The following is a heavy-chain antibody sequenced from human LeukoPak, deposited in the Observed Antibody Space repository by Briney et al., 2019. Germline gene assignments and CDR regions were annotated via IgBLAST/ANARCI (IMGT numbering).Heavy chain of an antibody. CDR1: GFTFSSYS. Sequence: PGGSLRLSCAASGFTFSSYSMNWVRQAPGKGLEWVSYISSSSSTIYYADSVKGRFTISRDNAKNSLYLQMNSLRAEDTAVYYCARDGIVVVPAAIQGGGGYYYYMDVWGKGTTVTVSS. V-gene: IGHV3-48*04. J-gene: IGHJ6*03. D-gene: IGHD2-2*02. CDR3: ARDGIVVVPAAIQGGGGYYYYMDV. CDR2: ISSSSSTI.